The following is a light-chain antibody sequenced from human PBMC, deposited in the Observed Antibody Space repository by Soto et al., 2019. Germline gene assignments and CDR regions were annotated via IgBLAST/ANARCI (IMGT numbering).Light chain of an antibody. CDR3: QQTYSFPHT. CDR1: QGISSW. CDR2: TAS. J-gene: IGKJ4*01. Sequence: DIQMTQSPSSVSASVGDRVTISCRASQGISSWLAWYQQKPGKAPKFLIYTASNLQSGVPSGFSVSGSGTDFTLTISSLRPEDFATYYCQQTYSFPHTFGGGTKVDIK. V-gene: IGKV1D-12*01.